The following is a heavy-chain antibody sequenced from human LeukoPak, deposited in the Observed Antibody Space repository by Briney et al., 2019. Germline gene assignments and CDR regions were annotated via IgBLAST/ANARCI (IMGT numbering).Heavy chain of an antibody. CDR1: GYTFTSYD. CDR2: MNPNSGNT. J-gene: IGHJ4*02. V-gene: IGHV1-8*01. CDR3: ARVGSGWEYDY. D-gene: IGHD6-19*01. Sequence: ASVKVSCKASGYTFTSYDINWVRQATGQGLEWMGWMNPNSGNTGYAQKFQGRVTMTTDTSTSTAYMELRSLRSDDTAVYYCARVGSGWEYDYWGQGTLVTVSS.